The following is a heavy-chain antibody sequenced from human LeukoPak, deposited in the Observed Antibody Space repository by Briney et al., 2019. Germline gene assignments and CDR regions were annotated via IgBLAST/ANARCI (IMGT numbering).Heavy chain of an antibody. CDR1: GLTFRNYA. Sequence: GGSLRLSCAASGLTFRNYAMTWVRQAPGKGLEWVSTISGDGTDKYFADSVKGRFTISRDNSKSTVSLQMNSLRVEDMAVYYCAKGGHYSFFDYWGQGTLVTVSS. V-gene: IGHV3-23*01. CDR3: AKGGHYSFFDY. J-gene: IGHJ4*02. CDR2: ISGDGTDK. D-gene: IGHD2-15*01.